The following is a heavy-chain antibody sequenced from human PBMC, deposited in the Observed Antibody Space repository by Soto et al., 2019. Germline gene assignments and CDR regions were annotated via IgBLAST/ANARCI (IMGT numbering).Heavy chain of an antibody. D-gene: IGHD2-2*01. CDR2: SIPISGTA. Sequence: QVQLVQSGAEVKKPGSSVKVSCKASGGTFSSYAISWVRQAPGQGLEWMGGSIPISGTANYAPKFQGRVTITADESTSTADMELSSLRSEDTAVYYCARSQGSSTSLEIYYYYYYGMDVWGQGTTVTVSS. CDR1: GGTFSSYA. CDR3: ARSQGSSTSLEIYYYYYYGMDV. V-gene: IGHV1-69*01. J-gene: IGHJ6*02.